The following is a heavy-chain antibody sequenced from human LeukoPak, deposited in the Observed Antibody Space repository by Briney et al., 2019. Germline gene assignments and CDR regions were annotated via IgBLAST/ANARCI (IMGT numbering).Heavy chain of an antibody. CDR3: AKHSLGDSSGYHQHYFDY. CDR2: IRYDGSNK. CDR1: GFTFSSYG. V-gene: IGHV3-30*02. Sequence: GGSLRLSCAASGFTFSSYGMHWVRQAPGKGLEWVAFIRYDGSNKYYADSVKGRFTISRDNSKNTLYLQMNSLRAEDTAVYYCAKHSLGDSSGYHQHYFDYWGQGTLVTVSS. D-gene: IGHD3-22*01. J-gene: IGHJ4*02.